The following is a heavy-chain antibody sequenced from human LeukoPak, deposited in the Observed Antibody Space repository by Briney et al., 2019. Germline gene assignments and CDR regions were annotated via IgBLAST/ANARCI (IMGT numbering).Heavy chain of an antibody. Sequence: PGGSLRLSCAASGFTFSSYAMSWVRQAPGKGLEWVSAIIGSGGSTYYADSVKGRFTISRDNSKNTLYLQMNSLRAEDTAVYYCAKRLRIAVAGHYYYYYGMDVWGQGITVTVSS. V-gene: IGHV3-23*01. CDR3: AKRLRIAVAGHYYYYYGMDV. CDR2: IIGSGGST. D-gene: IGHD6-19*01. J-gene: IGHJ6*02. CDR1: GFTFSSYA.